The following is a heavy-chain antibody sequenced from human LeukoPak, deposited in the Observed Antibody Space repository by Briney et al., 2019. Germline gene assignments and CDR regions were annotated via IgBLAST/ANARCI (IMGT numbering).Heavy chain of an antibody. CDR3: ARAVYYYYMDV. CDR2: INHSGST. V-gene: IGHV4-34*01. J-gene: IGHJ6*03. D-gene: IGHD4-17*01. Sequence: SETLSLTCAVYGGSFSGYYWSWIRQPPGKGLEWIGEINHSGSTNYNPSLKSRVTISVDTSKNQFSLKLSSVTAADTAVYYCARAVYYYYMDVWGKGTTATVSS. CDR1: GGSFSGYY.